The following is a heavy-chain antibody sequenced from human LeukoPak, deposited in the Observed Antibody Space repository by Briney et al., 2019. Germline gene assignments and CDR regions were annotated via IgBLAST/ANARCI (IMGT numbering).Heavy chain of an antibody. CDR2: IYHSGST. V-gene: IGHV4-30-2*01. CDR3: ARGGIFATMSDAFDI. J-gene: IGHJ3*02. CDR1: GGSIRSGGYS. Sequence: SETLSLTCAVSGGSIRSGGYSWSWIRQPPGKGLEWIGYIYHSGSTYYNPSLKSRVTISVDRSKNQFSLKLSSVTAADTAVYYCARGGIFATMSDAFDIWGQGTMVTVSS. D-gene: IGHD5-12*01.